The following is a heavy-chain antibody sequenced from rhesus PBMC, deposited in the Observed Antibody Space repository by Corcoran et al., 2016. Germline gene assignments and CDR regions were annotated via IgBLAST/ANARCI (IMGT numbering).Heavy chain of an antibody. Sequence: QVQLQESGPGLVKPSETLSLTCAVSVGSISSGYYYWSWIRQPPGKGLEWIGYITYSGSPSYNPSLKSRVTISRDTSKNQFSLKLSSVTAADTAVYYCAREGFRIQQKYYYGLDSWGQGVVVTVSS. J-gene: IGHJ6*01. CDR3: AREGFRIQQKYYYGLDS. CDR2: ITYSGSP. V-gene: IGHV4-122*02. D-gene: IGHD4-23*01. CDR1: VGSISSGYYY.